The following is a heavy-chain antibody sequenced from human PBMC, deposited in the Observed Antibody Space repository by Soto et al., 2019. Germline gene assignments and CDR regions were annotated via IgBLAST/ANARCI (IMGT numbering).Heavy chain of an antibody. V-gene: IGHV1-8*01. CDR2: MNPNSGDT. CDR1: GYTFTSYD. J-gene: IGHJ3*02. D-gene: IGHD4-17*01. CDR3: TSRGYDYGDQSEAFDI. Sequence: QVQLVQSGAEVKKPGASVKVPCKASGYTFTSYDINWVRQAPGEGLEWMGWMNPNSGDTEFAQKFPGRVTLTRNTPIRTAYMELSSLTSEDTAVYYCTSRGYDYGDQSEAFDIWGQGTVVIVS.